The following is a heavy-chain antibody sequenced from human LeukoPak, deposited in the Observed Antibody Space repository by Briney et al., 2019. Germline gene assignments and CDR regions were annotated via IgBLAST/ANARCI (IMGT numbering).Heavy chain of an antibody. CDR1: GFTFSSYW. CDR3: GRDWYYYGSGKGPLDY. J-gene: IGHJ4*02. V-gene: IGHV3-74*01. Sequence: PGGSLRLSCAASGFTFSSYWMHWVRQAPGKGLVWVSRINNDGSSTSYADSVKGRFTISRDNAKNTLYVQMNSLRVEDTAVYYCGRDWYYYGSGKGPLDYWGQGTPVTVSS. CDR2: INNDGSST. D-gene: IGHD3-10*01.